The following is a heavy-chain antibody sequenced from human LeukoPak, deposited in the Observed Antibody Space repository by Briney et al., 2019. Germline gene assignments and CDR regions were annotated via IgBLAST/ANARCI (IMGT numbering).Heavy chain of an antibody. D-gene: IGHD2-2*01. J-gene: IGHJ6*02. V-gene: IGHV1-2*06. CDR1: GYTFTGYY. CDR2: INPNSGGT. Sequence: ASVKVSCKASGYTFTGYYMHWVRQAPGQGLEWMGRINPNSGGTNYAQKFQGRVTMTRDTSISTAYMELSRLRSDDTAVYYCARVLGSTSYYGMDVWGQGTTVTVSS. CDR3: ARVLGSTSYYGMDV.